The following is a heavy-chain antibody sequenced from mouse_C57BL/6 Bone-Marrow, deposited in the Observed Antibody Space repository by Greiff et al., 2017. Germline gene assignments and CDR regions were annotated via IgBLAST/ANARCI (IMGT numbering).Heavy chain of an antibody. V-gene: IGHV1-77*01. D-gene: IGHD1-1*01. CDR3: AKEGNGSSSYAMDY. Sequence: VKLMESGAELVQPGASVKISCKASGYTFTDYYINWVKQRPGQGLEWIGKIGPGSGSTYYNEQFKGKVTLTAGKSSSTAYMQHSSLTSEDSAVYFCAKEGNGSSSYAMDYWGQGTSVTVSS. CDR2: IGPGSGST. CDR1: GYTFTDYY. J-gene: IGHJ4*01.